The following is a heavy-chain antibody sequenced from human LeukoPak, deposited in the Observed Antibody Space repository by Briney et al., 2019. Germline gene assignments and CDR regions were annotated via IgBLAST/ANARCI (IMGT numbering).Heavy chain of an antibody. V-gene: IGHV3-20*01. CDR2: INWNGRST. D-gene: IGHD2-15*01. CDR1: GFTFDDYG. CDR3: AREILGYCSGGSCYSGWFDP. J-gene: IGHJ5*02. Sequence: GGSLRLSCVASGFTFDDYGMSWVRQVPGEGLEWVSGINWNGRSTGYADSVKGRFTISRDNAKNSLYLQMNSLRAEDTALYHCAREILGYCSGGSCYSGWFDPWGQGTLVTVSS.